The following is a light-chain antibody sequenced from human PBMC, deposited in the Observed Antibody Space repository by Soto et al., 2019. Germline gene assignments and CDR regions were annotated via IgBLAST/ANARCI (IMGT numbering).Light chain of an antibody. CDR3: ATWDDSLNGWV. CDR2: NSN. CDR1: NSNIGSNP. Sequence: QSVLTQPPSTSGTPGQRVTISCSGSNSNIGSNPVNWYQQLPGTAPKLLIFNSNQRPSGVPDRFSGSKSGTSASLAIRGLQSEDEADYYCATWDDSLNGWVFGGGTKLTVL. V-gene: IGLV1-44*01. J-gene: IGLJ3*02.